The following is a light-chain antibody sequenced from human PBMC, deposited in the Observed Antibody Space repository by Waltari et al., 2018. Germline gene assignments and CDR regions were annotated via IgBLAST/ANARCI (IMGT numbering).Light chain of an antibody. CDR1: ISNIGDNT. J-gene: IGLJ1*01. CDR3: SAWDDRLNGYV. Sequence: QSVLTQPPSASGTPGQRVTISCSGGISNIGDNTVNWYQQVTGTAPKLLIYSHNQRPSGVPHRFSGSISGTSASLAISGLQAEDEADYYCSAWDDRLNGYVFGTGTKVTVL. V-gene: IGLV1-44*01. CDR2: SHN.